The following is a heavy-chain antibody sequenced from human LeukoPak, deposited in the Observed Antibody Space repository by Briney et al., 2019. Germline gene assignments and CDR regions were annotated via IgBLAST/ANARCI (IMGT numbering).Heavy chain of an antibody. D-gene: IGHD3-10*01. Sequence: ASVKVSCKASGGTFSSYAISWVRQAPGQGLEWMGGIIPIFGTANHAQKFQGRVTITTDESTSTAYMELSSLRSEDTAVYYCARGGTMVRGVGNYYYYYYMDVWGKGTTVTVS. CDR3: ARGGTMVRGVGNYYYYYYMDV. CDR2: IIPIFGTA. J-gene: IGHJ6*03. V-gene: IGHV1-69*05. CDR1: GGTFSSYA.